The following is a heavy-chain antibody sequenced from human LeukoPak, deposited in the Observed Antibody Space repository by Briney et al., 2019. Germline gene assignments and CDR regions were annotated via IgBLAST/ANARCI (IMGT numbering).Heavy chain of an antibody. CDR2: TNHNGNVN. Sequence: ETLSLTCAVYGGSFSGYYWSWIRQPPGKGLEWVASTNHNGNVNYYVDSVKGRFTISRDNAKNSLYLQMSNLRAEDTAVYFCARGGGLDVWGQGATVTVSS. J-gene: IGHJ6*02. CDR3: ARGGGLDV. D-gene: IGHD3-16*01. V-gene: IGHV3-7*03. CDR1: GGSFSGYY.